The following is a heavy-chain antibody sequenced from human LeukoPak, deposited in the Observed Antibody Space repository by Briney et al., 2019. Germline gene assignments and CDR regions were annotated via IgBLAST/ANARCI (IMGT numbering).Heavy chain of an antibody. CDR3: AGAPATGTYYYLDY. Sequence: SQTLSLTFAMSGESVSSKSASWNWIRQSPSRGLEWLGRAYYRSKWYNDYAVSVKSRIAVNPDPSKNQFSLHLNSVTPEDTALYYSAGAPATGTYYYLDYWGQGTLVTVSS. V-gene: IGHV6-1*01. D-gene: IGHD1/OR15-1a*01. J-gene: IGHJ4*02. CDR2: AYYRSKWYN. CDR1: GESVSSKSAS.